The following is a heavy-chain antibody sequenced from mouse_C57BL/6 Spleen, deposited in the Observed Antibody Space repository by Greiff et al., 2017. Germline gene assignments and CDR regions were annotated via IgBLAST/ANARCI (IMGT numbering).Heavy chain of an antibody. V-gene: IGHV5-17*01. CDR2: ISSGSSTI. CDR1: GFTFSDYG. D-gene: IGHD1-1*01. Sequence: EVQLVESGGGLVKPGGSLKLSCAASGFTFSDYGMHWVRQAPEKGLEWVAYISSGSSTIYYADTVKGRFTISRDNAKNTLFLQMTSLRSEDTAMYYCARGGFRITTVVATRAWFAYWGQGTLVTVSA. CDR3: ARGGFRITTVVATRAWFAY. J-gene: IGHJ3*01.